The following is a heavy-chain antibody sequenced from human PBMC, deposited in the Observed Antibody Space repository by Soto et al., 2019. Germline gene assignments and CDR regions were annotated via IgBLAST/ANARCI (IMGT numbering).Heavy chain of an antibody. V-gene: IGHV1-18*01. Sequence: ASVKVSCKASGYTFTSYGISWLRQAPGQGLEWMGWISAYNGNTNYAQKLQGRVTMTTDTSTSTAYMELRSLRSDDTAVYYCARVLSYDYWSGTNWFDPWGQGILVTVSS. CDR1: GYTFTSYG. D-gene: IGHD3-3*01. J-gene: IGHJ5*02. CDR2: ISAYNGNT. CDR3: ARVLSYDYWSGTNWFDP.